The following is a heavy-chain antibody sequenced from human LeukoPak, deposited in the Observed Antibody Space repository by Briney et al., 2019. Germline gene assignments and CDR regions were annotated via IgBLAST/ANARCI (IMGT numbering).Heavy chain of an antibody. CDR3: ARDPEMTTILDY. D-gene: IGHD2-21*02. Sequence: GGSLRLSCAASGFTFSSYAMHWVRQAPGKGLEWVAVISYDGSNKYYADSVKGRFTISRDNSKNTLYLQMNSLRAGDTAVYYCARDPEMTTILDYWGQGTLVTVSS. V-gene: IGHV3-30-3*01. CDR1: GFTFSSYA. CDR2: ISYDGSNK. J-gene: IGHJ4*02.